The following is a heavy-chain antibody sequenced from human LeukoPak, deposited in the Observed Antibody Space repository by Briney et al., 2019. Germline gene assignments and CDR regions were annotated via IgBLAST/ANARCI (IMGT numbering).Heavy chain of an antibody. CDR3: ASGITMIVVVAGAFDI. Sequence: PGGSLRLSCAASGFTVSSNYMSWVRQAPGKGLEWVSVIYSGGGTYYADSVKGRFTISRDNSKNTLYLQMNSLRAEDTAVYYCASGITMIVVVAGAFDIWGQGAMVTVSA. CDR2: IYSGGGT. V-gene: IGHV3-53*01. J-gene: IGHJ3*02. CDR1: GFTVSSNY. D-gene: IGHD3-22*01.